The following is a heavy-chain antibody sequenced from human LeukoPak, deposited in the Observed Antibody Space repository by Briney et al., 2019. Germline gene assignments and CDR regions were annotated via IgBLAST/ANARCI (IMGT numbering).Heavy chain of an antibody. CDR1: GYTFTSYD. CDR3: ARGPYYYDSSGYIDY. D-gene: IGHD3-22*01. V-gene: IGHV1-8*01. J-gene: IGHJ4*02. Sequence: ASVKVSCKASGYTFTSYDINWVRQAPGQGLEWMGWMNPNSGNTGYAQKFQGRVTMTRNTSISTAYMELSSLRSEDTAVYYCARGPYYYDSSGYIDYWGQGTLVTVSS. CDR2: MNPNSGNT.